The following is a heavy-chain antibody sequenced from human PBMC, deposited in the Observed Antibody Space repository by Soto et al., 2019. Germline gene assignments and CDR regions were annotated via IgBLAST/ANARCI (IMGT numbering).Heavy chain of an antibody. CDR1: GFTFSSYG. CDR2: ISSSSSTI. Sequence: GGSLRLSCAASGFTFSSYGMNWVRQAPGKGLEWVSYISSSSSTIYYADSVKGRFTISRDNAKNSLYLQMNSLRAEDTAVYYCARTRSDIVVVVAAPSDWFDPWGQGTLVTVSS. D-gene: IGHD2-15*01. J-gene: IGHJ5*02. V-gene: IGHV3-48*01. CDR3: ARTRSDIVVVVAAPSDWFDP.